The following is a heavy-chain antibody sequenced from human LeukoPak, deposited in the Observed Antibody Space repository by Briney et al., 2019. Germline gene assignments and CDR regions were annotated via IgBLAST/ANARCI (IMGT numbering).Heavy chain of an antibody. V-gene: IGHV3-43D*03. J-gene: IGHJ6*03. CDR1: GFTFDDYA. D-gene: IGHD3-10*01. Sequence: GGSLRPSCAASGFTFDDYAMHWVRQAPGKGLEWVSLISWDGGSTYYADSVKGRFTISRDNAKNTLYLQMNSLRAEDTAVYYCARDGDSHYYYYMDVWGKGTTVTISS. CDR3: ARDGDSHYYYYMDV. CDR2: ISWDGGST.